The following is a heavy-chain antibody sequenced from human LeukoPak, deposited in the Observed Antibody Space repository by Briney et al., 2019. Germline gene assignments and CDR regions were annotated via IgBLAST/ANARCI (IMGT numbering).Heavy chain of an antibody. CDR2: ISVSGNT. CDR3: AKAPVTTCSGAYCYPFDY. Sequence: GGTLRLSCAASGFTFSSYAMSWVRQGPGKGLEWVSAISVSGNTYHADSVKGRFTISRDSSKNTLYLQMNSLRAEDAAVYYCAKAPVTTCSGAYCYPFDYWGQGTLVTVSS. J-gene: IGHJ4*02. V-gene: IGHV3-23*01. D-gene: IGHD2-15*01. CDR1: GFTFSSYA.